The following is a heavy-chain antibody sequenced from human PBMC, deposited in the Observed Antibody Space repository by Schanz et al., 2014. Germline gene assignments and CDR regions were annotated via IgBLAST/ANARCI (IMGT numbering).Heavy chain of an antibody. CDR3: ARSRGFDSIFDF. CDR2: ITGSGAT. J-gene: IGHJ4*02. D-gene: IGHD5-12*01. CDR1: GFTFRVFA. Sequence: VQLLESGGGLVQPGGSLRLSCAASGFTFRVFAMNWVRQAPGKGLEWVSIITGSGATYYADSVKGRFTISRDNSKNTLYLQMNSLRAEDTAVYYCARSRGFDSIFDFWGRGTLVTVSS. V-gene: IGHV3-23*01.